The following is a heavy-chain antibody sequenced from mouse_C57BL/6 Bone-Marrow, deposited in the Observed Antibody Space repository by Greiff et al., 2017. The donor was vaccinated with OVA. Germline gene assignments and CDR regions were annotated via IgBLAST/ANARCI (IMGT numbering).Heavy chain of an antibody. CDR2: ISNGGGST. V-gene: IGHV5-12*01. Sequence: DVKLVESGGGLVQPGGSLKLSCAASGFTFSDYYMYWVRQTPEKRLEWVAYISNGGGSTYYPDTVKGRFTISRDNAKNTLYLQMSRLKSEDTAMYYCARLISYYYAMDYWGQGTSVTVSS. CDR3: ARLISYYYAMDY. CDR1: GFTFSDYY. J-gene: IGHJ4*01.